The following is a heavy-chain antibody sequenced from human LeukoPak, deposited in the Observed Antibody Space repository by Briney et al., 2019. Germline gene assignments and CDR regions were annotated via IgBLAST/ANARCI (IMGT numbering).Heavy chain of an antibody. CDR1: GFTFSSYS. CDR3: AAAGAYYYDSSGYYLFDY. CDR2: ISSSSSYI. V-gene: IGHV3-21*01. Sequence: GGSLRLSCAASGFTFSSYSMNWVRQAPGKGLEWVSSISSSSSYIYYADSVKGRFTISRDNAKNSLYLQMNSQRAEDTAVYYRAAAGAYYYDSSGYYLFDYWGQGTLVTVSS. D-gene: IGHD3-22*01. J-gene: IGHJ4*02.